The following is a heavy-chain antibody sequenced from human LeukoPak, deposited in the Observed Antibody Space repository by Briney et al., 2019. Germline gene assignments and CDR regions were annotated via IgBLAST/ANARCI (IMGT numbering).Heavy chain of an antibody. CDR1: GFTVSSNY. V-gene: IGHV3-66*01. D-gene: IGHD3-9*01. CDR2: IYSGGST. Sequence: GGSLRLSCAASGFTVSSNYMSWVRQAPGKGLEWVSVIYSGGSTYYADSVKGRFTISRDNSKNTLYLQMNSLRAEDTAVYYCARDINYDILTGYYNDYWGQGTLVTVSS. J-gene: IGHJ4*02. CDR3: ARDINYDILTGYYNDY.